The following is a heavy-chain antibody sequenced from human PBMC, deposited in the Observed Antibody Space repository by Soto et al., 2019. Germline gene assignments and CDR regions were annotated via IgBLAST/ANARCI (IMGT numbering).Heavy chain of an antibody. CDR3: ARAYFGYYGSGSYMFYGMDV. CDR2: INPNSGNT. CDR1: GYTFTSYD. Sequence: ASVKVSCKASGYTFTSYDINWVRQATGQGLEWMGWINPNSGNTGYAQKFQGRVTMTRNTSISTAYMELSSLRSEDTAVYYCARAYFGYYGSGSYMFYGMDVWGQGTTVTVSS. V-gene: IGHV1-8*01. J-gene: IGHJ6*02. D-gene: IGHD3-10*01.